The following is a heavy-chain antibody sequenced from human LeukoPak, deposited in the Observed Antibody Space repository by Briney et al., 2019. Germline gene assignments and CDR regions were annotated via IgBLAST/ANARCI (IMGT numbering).Heavy chain of an antibody. CDR1: GFTFSSYS. J-gene: IGHJ6*02. CDR2: ISSSSSYI. Sequence: GGSLRLSCAASGFTFSSYSMSWVRQAPGKGLEWVSSISSSSSYIYYADSVKGRFTISRDNAKNSLYLQMNSLRAEDTAVYFCASAGRSGYYYYYYYGMDVWGQGTTVTVSS. D-gene: IGHD3-22*01. V-gene: IGHV3-21*01. CDR3: ASAGRSGYYYYYYYGMDV.